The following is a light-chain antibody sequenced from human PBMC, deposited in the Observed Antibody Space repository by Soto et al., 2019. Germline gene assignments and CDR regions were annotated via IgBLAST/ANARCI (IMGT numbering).Light chain of an antibody. CDR3: QQYSAFPLT. J-gene: IGKJ3*01. CDR1: QGISTF. CDR2: GSS. V-gene: IGKV1-16*01. Sequence: DIQMTQSPSSLSAFVGDRVTITCQASQGISTFLAWFQQKPGKAPRSLIYGSSLLESGVPSRFSGSASGTDFTLTISSLQPEDFGTYYCQQYSAFPLTFGPGTKVDIK.